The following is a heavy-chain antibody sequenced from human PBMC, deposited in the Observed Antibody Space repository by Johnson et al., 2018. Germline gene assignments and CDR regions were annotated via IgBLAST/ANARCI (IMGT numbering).Heavy chain of an antibody. J-gene: IGHJ6*03. CDR1: GFTFSNAW. CDR2: IKTKTDGGTT. CDR3: ARGGEQLVYYYYYYMDV. D-gene: IGHD6-13*01. Sequence: VQLVESGGGLVKPGGSLRLSCAASGFTFSNAWMNWVRQAPGKGLEWVGRIKTKTDGGTTDYTAPVKGRFTISRDDSKTTLYLQMNSLRAEDTAVYYCARGGEQLVYYYYYYMDVWGKGTTVTVSS. V-gene: IGHV3-15*07.